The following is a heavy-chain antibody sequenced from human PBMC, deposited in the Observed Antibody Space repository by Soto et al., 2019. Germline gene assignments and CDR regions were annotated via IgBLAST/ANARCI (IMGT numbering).Heavy chain of an antibody. CDR1: GGSISGYY. CDR2: IYFTGNA. V-gene: IGHV4-59*01. D-gene: IGHD6-19*01. Sequence: PSETLSLTCSVSGGSISGYYWAWILQPPGKGLEWIGYIYFTGNANYSPSLKSRVTMSVDMSTNEFSLNLRSVPAADPAVYYCARASPRKSGGNSGPDPRGNRTLVPVSS. CDR3: ARASPRKSGGNSGPDP. J-gene: IGHJ5*02.